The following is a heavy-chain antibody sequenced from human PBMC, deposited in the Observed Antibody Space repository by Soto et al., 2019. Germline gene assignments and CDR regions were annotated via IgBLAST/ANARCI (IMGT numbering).Heavy chain of an antibody. D-gene: IGHD6-19*01. J-gene: IGHJ6*02. V-gene: IGHV1-69*13. CDR2: IIPIFGTA. CDR3: AKVRYSSPMGYYYGMDV. CDR1: RVAFSKFV. Sequence: VASVKVSCKASRVAFSKFVVTWVRQAPGLGLEWVGGIIPIFGTANYAQKFQSRVTITADESTSTSYMEVNNLRSEDTAVYYCAKVRYSSPMGYYYGMDVWGQGTTVTVSS.